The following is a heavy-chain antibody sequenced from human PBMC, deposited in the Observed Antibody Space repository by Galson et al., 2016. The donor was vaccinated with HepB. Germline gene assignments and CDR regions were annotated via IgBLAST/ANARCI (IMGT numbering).Heavy chain of an antibody. Sequence: SETLSLTCIVSGESVINDRYYWSWIRQPPGKGLEWIGHIYYSGSTNYNPSLKSRVTISVDTSKNQFSLKLSSVTAADTAVYYCARLTGDFWSGYHRQGRYFDYWGQGTLVTVSS. V-gene: IGHV4-61*01. CDR1: GESVINDRYY. D-gene: IGHD3-3*01. J-gene: IGHJ4*02. CDR2: IYYSGST. CDR3: ARLTGDFWSGYHRQGRYFDY.